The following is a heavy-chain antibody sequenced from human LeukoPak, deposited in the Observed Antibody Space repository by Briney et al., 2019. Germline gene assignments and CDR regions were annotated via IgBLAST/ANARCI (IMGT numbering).Heavy chain of an antibody. J-gene: IGHJ5*02. Sequence: GGSPRLSCAASGFTFSSYAMSWVRQAPGKGLEWVSAISGSGGSTYYADSVKGRFTISRDNSKNTLYLQMNSLRAEDTAVYYCAKRVWSGYANWLDPWGQGTLVTVSS. D-gene: IGHD3-3*01. CDR3: AKRVWSGYANWLDP. CDR2: ISGSGGST. CDR1: GFTFSSYA. V-gene: IGHV3-23*01.